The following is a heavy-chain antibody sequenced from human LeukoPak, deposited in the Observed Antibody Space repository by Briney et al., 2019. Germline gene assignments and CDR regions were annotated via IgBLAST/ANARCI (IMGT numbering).Heavy chain of an antibody. J-gene: IGHJ4*02. CDR3: ARRGGYSGYDFSY. D-gene: IGHD5-12*01. CDR2: IYPGDSDT. Sequence: GESLKISCKTSGYNFTTYWIVWVRRMPGKGLEWMGIIYPGDSDTRYSPSFQGQVTISADKSISTAYLQWSSLKASDTAMYYCARRGGYSGYDFSYWGQGTLVTVSS. CDR1: GYNFTTYW. V-gene: IGHV5-51*01.